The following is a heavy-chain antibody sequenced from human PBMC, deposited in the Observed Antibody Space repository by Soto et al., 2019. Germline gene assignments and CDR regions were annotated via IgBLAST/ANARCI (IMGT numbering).Heavy chain of an antibody. CDR1: GGSISSGGYY. Sequence: QVQLQESGPGLVKPSQTLSLTCTVSGGSISSGGYYWSWIRQHPGKGLEWIGYIYYSGSTYYNPSLKSRVTLSVDTSKNQFSLKLSSVTAADTAVYSCAIRNGSGSYYVDYWGQGTLVTVSS. V-gene: IGHV4-31*03. J-gene: IGHJ4*02. CDR2: IYYSGST. CDR3: AIRNGSGSYYVDY. D-gene: IGHD3-10*01.